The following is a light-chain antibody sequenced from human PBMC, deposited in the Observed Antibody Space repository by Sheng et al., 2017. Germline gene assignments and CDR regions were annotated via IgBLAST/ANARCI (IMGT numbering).Light chain of an antibody. CDR1: QTVSFSY. V-gene: IGKV3-20*01. Sequence: EIVLAQSPGTLSLSPGERATLSCRASQTVSFSYLAWYQQRPGQAPRLLIYAASSRATGIPDRFSGSGSGTDFTLTISGLEAEDFAVYFCQQYNNWPQTFGQGTKVEIK. J-gene: IGKJ1*01. CDR2: AAS. CDR3: QQYNNWPQT.